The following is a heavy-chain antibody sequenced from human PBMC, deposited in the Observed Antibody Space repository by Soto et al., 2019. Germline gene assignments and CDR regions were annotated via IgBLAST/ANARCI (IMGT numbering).Heavy chain of an antibody. CDR2: IYHSGST. J-gene: IGHJ4*02. CDR1: SGSISSSNW. D-gene: IGHD4-17*01. CDR3: AREDYDYGDYIFDY. V-gene: IGHV4-4*02. Sequence: SETLSLTCAVSSGSISSSNWWSWVRQPPGKGLEWIGYIYHSGSTYYNPSLKSRVTISVDRSKNQFSLKLSSVTAADTAVYYCAREDYDYGDYIFDYWGQGTLVTVSS.